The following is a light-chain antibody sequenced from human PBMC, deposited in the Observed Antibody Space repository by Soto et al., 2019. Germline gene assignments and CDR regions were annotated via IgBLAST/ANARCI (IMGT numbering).Light chain of an antibody. CDR3: QTWGPGFYV. J-gene: IGLJ1*01. V-gene: IGLV4-69*01. CDR1: SGHSSYA. CDR2: LNSDGSH. Sequence: QPVLTQSPSASASLGASVKLTCTLSSGHSSYAIAWHQQQPEKGPRYLMNLNSDGSHTKGDGIPDRFSGSSSGAERYLTISSLQSEDEADYYCQTWGPGFYVFGPGTKLTVL.